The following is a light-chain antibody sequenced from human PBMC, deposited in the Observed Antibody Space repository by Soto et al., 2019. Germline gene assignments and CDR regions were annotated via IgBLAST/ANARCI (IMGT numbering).Light chain of an antibody. J-gene: IGKJ1*01. Sequence: AIQLTQSPSSLSASVGDRVTITCRASQGISSALAWYQQKPGKAPKLLIYDASSLESGVLSRFRGSGSGTDFTLTISSLQPEDFATYYCPQFNSYPWTFGQGTKVEIK. CDR1: QGISSA. CDR2: DAS. CDR3: PQFNSYPWT. V-gene: IGKV1-13*02.